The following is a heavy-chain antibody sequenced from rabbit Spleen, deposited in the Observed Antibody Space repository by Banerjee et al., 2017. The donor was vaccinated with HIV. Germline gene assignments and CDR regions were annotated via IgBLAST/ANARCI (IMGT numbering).Heavy chain of an antibody. V-gene: IGHV1S47*01. CDR3: ARDGISYFSAGWGLTRLDL. D-gene: IGHD4-1*01. J-gene: IGHJ3*01. Sequence: QEQLVESGGGLVQAEGSLTLTCKASGFDFSSNAMCWVRQAPGKGPEWIACIYNGDGSTYYPSWVNGRFTISRSTSLNTVTLQMTSLTDADTATYFCARDGISYFSAGWGLTRLDLWGPGTLVTVS. CDR1: GFDFSSNA. CDR2: IYNGDGST.